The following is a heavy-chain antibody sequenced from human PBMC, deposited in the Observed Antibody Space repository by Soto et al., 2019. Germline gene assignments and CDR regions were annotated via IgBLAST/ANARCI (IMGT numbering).Heavy chain of an antibody. CDR2: SGRVGDT. CDR3: ARGSTDAYPGSRIFDF. D-gene: IGHD3-10*01. Sequence: EVQLVESGGGLVQPGGSLRLSCAAAGFTFSTNDMHWVRQGPGKGLEWVSGSGRVGDTYYAGSVKGRFTVSREDAKNSLYLQMNNLRAGDTAVYYCARGSTDAYPGSRIFDFWGRGTLVTVSA. CDR1: GFTFSTND. J-gene: IGHJ4*02. V-gene: IGHV3-13*01.